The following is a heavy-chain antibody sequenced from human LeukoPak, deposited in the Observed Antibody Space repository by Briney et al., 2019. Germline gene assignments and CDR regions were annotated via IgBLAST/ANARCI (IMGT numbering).Heavy chain of an antibody. V-gene: IGHV3-48*01. D-gene: IGHD3-22*01. Sequence: PGGSLRLSCAASGFTFSSYSMNWVRQAPGKGLEWVSYISGSSSTIYYADSVKGRFTISRDNAKNSLYLQMNSPRAEDTAVYYCARDDHYSSGLDYWGQGTLVTVSS. CDR3: ARDDHYSSGLDY. J-gene: IGHJ4*02. CDR2: ISGSSSTI. CDR1: GFTFSSYS.